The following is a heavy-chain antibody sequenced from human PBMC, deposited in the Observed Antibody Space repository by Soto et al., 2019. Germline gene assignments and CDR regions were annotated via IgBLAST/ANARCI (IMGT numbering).Heavy chain of an antibody. V-gene: IGHV4-59*01. CDR3: ARGEDAFFYYGLDV. Sequence: PSETLSLTCIFSVGSITSSYWSWIGRPPGSGLEWIAYIYDTGISGYTPSTSYNPSLKSRVTMSVDTSKSQFSLKLTSVTAADTAVYYRARGEDAFFYYGLDVWGQGITVTVSS. CDR1: VGSITSSY. J-gene: IGHJ6*02. CDR2: IYDTGISGYTPST.